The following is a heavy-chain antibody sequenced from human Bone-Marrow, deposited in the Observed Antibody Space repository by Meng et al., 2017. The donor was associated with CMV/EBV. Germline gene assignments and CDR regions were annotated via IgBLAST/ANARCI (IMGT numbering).Heavy chain of an antibody. J-gene: IGHJ5*02. CDR2: ISSSGSTI. V-gene: IGHV3-11*04. CDR1: GFTFSDYY. Sequence: GESLKISCAASGFTFSDYYMSWIRQAPGKGLEWVSYISSSGSTIYYADSVKGRFIISRDNAKNSLYLQMNSLRAEDTAVYYCAREEYCSGGSCYPNNWFDPWGQGTLVTVSS. D-gene: IGHD2-15*01. CDR3: AREEYCSGGSCYPNNWFDP.